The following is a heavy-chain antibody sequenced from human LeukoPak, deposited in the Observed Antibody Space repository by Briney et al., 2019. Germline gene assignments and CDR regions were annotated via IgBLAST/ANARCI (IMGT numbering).Heavy chain of an antibody. J-gene: IGHJ4*02. CDR2: IAIAGNT. CDR1: GFTLSSYD. Sequence: QPGGSLRLSCAASGFTLSSYDMHWVRQVPGRGPEWVSAIAIAGNTFYADSVKGRFTISRENVENSLYFQMNSLRAEDTAVYYCARAMTGNNWRGFDYWGQGILVTVSS. CDR3: ARAMTGNNWRGFDY. D-gene: IGHD5-24*01. V-gene: IGHV3-13*01.